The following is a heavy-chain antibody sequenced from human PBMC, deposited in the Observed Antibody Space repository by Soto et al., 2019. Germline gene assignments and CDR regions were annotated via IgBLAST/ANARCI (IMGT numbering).Heavy chain of an antibody. CDR3: ARSLTSLHSNSVPYYYYGMDV. D-gene: IGHD4-4*01. V-gene: IGHV1-69*06. J-gene: IGHJ6*02. Sequence: SVKVSCKASGGTFSSYAISWVRQAPGQGLEWMGGIIPIFGTANYAQKFQGRVTITADKSTSTAYMELSSLRSEDTAVYYCARSLTSLHSNSVPYYYYGMDVWGQGTTVTVSS. CDR1: GGTFSSYA. CDR2: IIPIFGTA.